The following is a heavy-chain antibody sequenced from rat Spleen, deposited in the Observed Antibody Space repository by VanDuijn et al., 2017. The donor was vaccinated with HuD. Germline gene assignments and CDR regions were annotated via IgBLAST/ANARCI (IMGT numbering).Heavy chain of an antibody. CDR2: ISYDGSST. J-gene: IGHJ3*01. CDR3: TCWFAY. Sequence: EVQLVESGGGLVQPGRSLKLSCVTSGFTFNYYMAWVRQAPKKGLEWVATISYDGSSTYYRDSVKGRFTISRDNAKSTLYLHMDSLRSEDTATYYCTCWFAYWGQGTLVTVSS. CDR1: GFTFNYY. V-gene: IGHV5-7*01.